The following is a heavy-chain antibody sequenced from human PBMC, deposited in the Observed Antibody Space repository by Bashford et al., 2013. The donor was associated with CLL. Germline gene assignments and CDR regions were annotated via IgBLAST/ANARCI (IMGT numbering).Heavy chain of an antibody. D-gene: IGHD1-26*01. Sequence: SGPTLVKPTETLTLTCTVSGFSLSNARMCMSWIRQPPEKALEWLARIDWDDDKYYSTSLKTRLTISKDTSKNQVVLTMTNMDPVDTATYYCARTSYSGSHVYFDYWGQGTLVTVSS. J-gene: IGHJ4*02. V-gene: IGHV2-70*12. CDR3: ARTSYSGSHVYFDY. CDR1: GFSLSNARMC. CDR2: IDWDDDK.